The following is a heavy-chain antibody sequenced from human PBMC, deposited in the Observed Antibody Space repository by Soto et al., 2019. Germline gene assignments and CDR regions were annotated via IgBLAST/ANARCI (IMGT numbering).Heavy chain of an antibody. CDR3: TTDRGVATIGPGMDV. Sequence: QVQLVESGGGVVQPGRSLRLSCVASGFTFSSYGMHWVRQAPGKGLEWLAIISYDGSYKYYADSVKGRFTISRDNSKNTLYLQMNSLRAEDTAVYYCTTDRGVATIGPGMDVWGQGTTVTVSS. CDR2: ISYDGSYK. D-gene: IGHD5-12*01. V-gene: IGHV3-30*03. CDR1: GFTFSSYG. J-gene: IGHJ6*02.